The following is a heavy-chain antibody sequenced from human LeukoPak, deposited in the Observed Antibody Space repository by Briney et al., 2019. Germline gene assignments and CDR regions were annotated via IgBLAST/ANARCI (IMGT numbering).Heavy chain of an antibody. CDR3: ANSKPMWNDAFDI. J-gene: IGHJ3*02. D-gene: IGHD1-1*01. CDR2: TYYRSKWYN. CDR1: GDSVSSNSAL. V-gene: IGHV6-1*01. Sequence: SQTLSLTCAISGDSVSSNSALWNWIRQSPSRGLEWLGRTYYRSKWYNDYAVSVKGRITINADTSKNQFSLQLNSVTPEDTAVYYCANSKPMWNDAFDIWGQGTMVTVSS.